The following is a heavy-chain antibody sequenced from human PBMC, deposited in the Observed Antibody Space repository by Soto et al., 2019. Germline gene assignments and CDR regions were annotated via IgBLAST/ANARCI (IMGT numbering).Heavy chain of an antibody. CDR1: GGSISSSSYY. CDR3: ARGRSSGWWDYYYYMDV. Sequence: SETLSLTCTVSGGSISSSSYYWGWIRQPPGKGLEWIGSIYYSGSTYYNPSLKSRVTISVDTSKNQFSLKLSSVTAADTAVYYCARGRSSGWWDYYYYMDVWGKGTTVTVSS. J-gene: IGHJ6*03. V-gene: IGHV4-39*01. D-gene: IGHD6-19*01. CDR2: IYYSGST.